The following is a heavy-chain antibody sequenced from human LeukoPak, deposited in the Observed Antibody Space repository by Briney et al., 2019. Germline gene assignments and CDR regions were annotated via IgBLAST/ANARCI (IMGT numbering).Heavy chain of an antibody. CDR1: SYTFTNFG. Sequence: GASVKVSCKASSYTFTNFGISWVRQAPGQGLEWMGWINTYKGNTYYAQNFQDRVTMTTDTSTTTGYMELRSLTSDDTAIYYCARAGGWTREDYKDESYHIWGQGTVVTVSS. J-gene: IGHJ3*02. V-gene: IGHV1-18*01. CDR2: INTYKGNT. CDR3: ARAGGWTREDYKDESYHI. D-gene: IGHD6-19*01.